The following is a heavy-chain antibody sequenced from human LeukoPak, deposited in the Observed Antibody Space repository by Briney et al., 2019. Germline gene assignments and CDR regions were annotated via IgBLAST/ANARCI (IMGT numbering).Heavy chain of an antibody. CDR1: GGSISSSSYY. CDR2: IYYSGST. D-gene: IGHD3-3*02. J-gene: IGHJ5*02. V-gene: IGHV4-61*01. Sequence: KPSETLSLTCTVSGGSISSSSYYWGWIRQPPGKGLEWIGYIYYSGSTNYNPSLKSRVTISVDTSKNQFSLKLSSVTAADTAVYYCARDGSVLGLGFDPWGQGTLVTVSS. CDR3: ARDGSVLGLGFDP.